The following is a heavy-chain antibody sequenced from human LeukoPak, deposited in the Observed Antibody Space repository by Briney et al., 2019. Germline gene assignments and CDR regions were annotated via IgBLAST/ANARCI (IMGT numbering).Heavy chain of an antibody. CDR1: GGSISSSSYY. V-gene: IGHV4-39*07. D-gene: IGHD3-10*01. CDR2: IYYSGST. J-gene: IGHJ5*02. Sequence: PSETLSLTCTVSGGSISSSSYYWGWIRQPPGKGLEWIGSIYYSGSTYYNPSLKSRVTISVDTSKNQFSLKLSSVTAADTAVYYCARAGGSGSYYWFDPWGQGTLVTVSS. CDR3: ARAGGSGSYYWFDP.